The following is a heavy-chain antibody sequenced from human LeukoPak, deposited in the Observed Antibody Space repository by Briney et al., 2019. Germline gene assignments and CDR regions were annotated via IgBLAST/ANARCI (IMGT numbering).Heavy chain of an antibody. J-gene: IGHJ4*02. CDR1: GFTFSDDW. D-gene: IGHD3-16*01. CDR3: ARGVRGGYYLDY. Sequence: GGSLRLSCAASGFTFSDDWMHWVRQAPGKGLVWVSRIKFDGSSTNYADFVKGRFTISRDNARNTVYLQMNSLGAEDTAVYYCARGVRGGYYLDYWGQGSLVTVSP. V-gene: IGHV3-74*01. CDR2: IKFDGSST.